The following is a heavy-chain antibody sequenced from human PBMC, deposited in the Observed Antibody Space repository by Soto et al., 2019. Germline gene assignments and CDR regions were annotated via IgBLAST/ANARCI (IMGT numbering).Heavy chain of an antibody. D-gene: IGHD4-17*01. CDR3: AIGHDSGDYFDDYYYMDV. J-gene: IGHJ6*03. Sequence: QVQLVESGGDVVQPGRSLRLSCAASGFTFSNYAMHWVRQAPGKGLEWLAVIWVDGSNKYYADSVKGRFTISRDNPKNTLYLEMNSLRAEDTAVYYCAIGHDSGDYFDDYYYMDVWGEGTTVTVSS. CDR2: IWVDGSNK. V-gene: IGHV3-33*01. CDR1: GFTFSNYA.